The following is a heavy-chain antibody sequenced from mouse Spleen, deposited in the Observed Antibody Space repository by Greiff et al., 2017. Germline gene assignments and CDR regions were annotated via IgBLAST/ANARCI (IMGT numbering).Heavy chain of an antibody. J-gene: IGHJ4*01. V-gene: IGHV1-7*01. Sequence: VQLQQSGAELAKPGASVKLSCKASGYTFTSYWMHWVKQRPGQGLEWIGYINPSSGYTKYNQKFKDKATLTADKSSSTAYMQLSSLTYEDSAVYYCARESSGYLYAMDHWGQGTSVTVSS. CDR1: GYTFTSYW. CDR2: INPSSGYT. CDR3: ARESSGYLYAMDH. D-gene: IGHD3-1*01.